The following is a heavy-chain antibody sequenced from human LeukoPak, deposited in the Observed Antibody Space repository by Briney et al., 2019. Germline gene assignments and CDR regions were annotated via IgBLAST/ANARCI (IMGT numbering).Heavy chain of an antibody. J-gene: IGHJ4*02. V-gene: IGHV3-30*04. CDR1: GFTFSSYA. D-gene: IGHD6-6*01. CDR3: ARDGRYKCSSSWCLGYFDY. Sequence: PGGSLRLSCAASGFTFSSYAMHWVRQAPGKGLEWVAVISYDGSNKYYADSVKGRFTISRDNSKNTLYLQMNSLRAEDTAVYYCARDGRYKCSSSWCLGYFDYWGQGTLVTVSS. CDR2: ISYDGSNK.